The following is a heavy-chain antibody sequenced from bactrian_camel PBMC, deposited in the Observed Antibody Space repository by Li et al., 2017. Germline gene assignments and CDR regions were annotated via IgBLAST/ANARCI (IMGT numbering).Heavy chain of an antibody. CDR2: INSGAGGT. D-gene: IGHD4*01. Sequence: VQLVESGGVLVQPGGSLRLSCAASGFTFSRSGMNWVRQAPGKGLEWVSGINSGAGGTYYGDSVKGRSTISRDNAKNMLYLQLNSLKTEDTAMYYCTKDRWDYSDYDRVFDWGQGTQVTVS. V-gene: IGHV3S40*01. CDR3: TKDRWDYSDYDRVFD. CDR1: GFTFSRSG. J-gene: IGHJ4*01.